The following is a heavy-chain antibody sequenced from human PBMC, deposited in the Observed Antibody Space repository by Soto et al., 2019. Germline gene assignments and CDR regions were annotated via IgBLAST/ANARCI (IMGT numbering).Heavy chain of an antibody. D-gene: IGHD4-17*01. CDR3: ARGVSGPLYAFDS. V-gene: IGHV4-30-4*01. Sequence: PSETLSLTCTVSGGSISSGDYFWIWIRQTPGKGLEWIKYMYKTGATYDNPSLRSRVSMSIDPSKNQFSLKVTSVTAADSAVYYCARGVSGPLYAFDSWGQGTPVTVSS. CDR2: MYKTGAT. J-gene: IGHJ4*02. CDR1: GGSISSGDYF.